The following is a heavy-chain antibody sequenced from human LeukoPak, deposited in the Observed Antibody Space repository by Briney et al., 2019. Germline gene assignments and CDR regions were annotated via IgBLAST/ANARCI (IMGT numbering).Heavy chain of an antibody. Sequence: GASVKVSCKASGGTFSSYAISWVRQAPGQGLEWMGRIIPIFGTANYAQEFQGRVTITTDESTSTAYMELSSLRSEDTAVYYCARDRDSSSWYAQFGYWGQGTLVTVSS. CDR1: GGTFSSYA. CDR3: ARDRDSSSWYAQFGY. J-gene: IGHJ4*02. D-gene: IGHD6-13*01. V-gene: IGHV1-69*05. CDR2: IIPIFGTA.